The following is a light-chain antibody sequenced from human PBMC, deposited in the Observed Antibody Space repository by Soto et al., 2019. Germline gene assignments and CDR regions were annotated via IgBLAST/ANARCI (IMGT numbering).Light chain of an antibody. V-gene: IGLV2-11*01. CDR2: DVS. Sequence: QSVLPKPGSVYGSPGQSVTISCTGTSSDVGGYNYVSWYQQHPGKAPKLMIYDVSKRPSGVPDRFSGSKSGNTASLTISGLQAEDEADYYCCSYAGSYTFVFGTGTKVTVL. CDR3: CSYAGSYTFV. CDR1: SSDVGGYNY. J-gene: IGLJ1*01.